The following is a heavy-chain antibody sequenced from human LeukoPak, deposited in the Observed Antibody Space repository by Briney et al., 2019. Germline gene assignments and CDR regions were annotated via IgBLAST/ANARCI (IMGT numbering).Heavy chain of an antibody. J-gene: IGHJ3*02. D-gene: IGHD3-3*01. CDR1: GGSISSYY. V-gene: IGHV4-59*01. Sequence: SETLSLTCTVSGGSISSYYWTWIRQPPNKGLEWIGYVYYSGSTNYNPSLKSRVTISVDTSKNQFSLKLSSVTAADTALYYCARCRSEFWRGLPMNAFDIWGQGTVVTVSS. CDR2: VYYSGST. CDR3: ARCRSEFWRGLPMNAFDI.